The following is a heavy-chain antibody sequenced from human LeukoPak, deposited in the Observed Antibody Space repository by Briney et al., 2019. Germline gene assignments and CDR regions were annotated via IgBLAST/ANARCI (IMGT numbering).Heavy chain of an antibody. CDR3: ARDRNLYSGSFAS. J-gene: IGHJ4*02. CDR2: IDPSSGAT. CDR1: GYTFSGDH. V-gene: IGHV1-2*06. D-gene: IGHD1-26*01. Sequence: ASVKVSCKASGYTFSGDHIHWVRQAPGQGLEWMGRIDPSSGATHFAHKFQGRVTMTRDTYISTAYMELDRMTSDDTAVYYCARDRNLYSGSFASWGQGTLVTVSS.